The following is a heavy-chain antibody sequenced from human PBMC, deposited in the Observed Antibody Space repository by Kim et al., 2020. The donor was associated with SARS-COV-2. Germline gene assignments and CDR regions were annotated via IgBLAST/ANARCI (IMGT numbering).Heavy chain of an antibody. CDR3: ASARIWFGRDAFDI. J-gene: IGHJ3*02. D-gene: IGHD3-10*01. Sequence: NPTLKSRVTISVDTSKNQFSLKRSSVTAADTAVYYCASARIWFGRDAFDIWGQGTMVTVSS. V-gene: IGHV4-34*01.